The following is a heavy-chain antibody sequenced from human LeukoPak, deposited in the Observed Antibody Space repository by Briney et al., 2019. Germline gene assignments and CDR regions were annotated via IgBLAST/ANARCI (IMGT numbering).Heavy chain of an antibody. D-gene: IGHD1-26*01. CDR1: GFTFSSYS. CDR3: ARDAHGSYSQTTH. Sequence: GGSLRPSCAASGFTFSSYSMNWVRQAPGKGLEWVSSISSSSSYIYYADSVKGRFTISRDNAKNSLYLQMNSLRAEDTAVYYCARDAHGSYSQTTHWGQGTLVTVSS. V-gene: IGHV3-21*01. J-gene: IGHJ4*02. CDR2: ISSSSSYI.